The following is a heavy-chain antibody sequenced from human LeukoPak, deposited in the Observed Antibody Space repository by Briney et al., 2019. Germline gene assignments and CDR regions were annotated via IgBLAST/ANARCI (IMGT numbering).Heavy chain of an antibody. V-gene: IGHV4-59*01. Sequence: SETLSLTCTVSGGSISSYYWSWIRQPPGKGLEWIGYIYYSGSTNYNPSLKSRVTISVDTSKNQFSLKLNSVTAADTAVYFCVRSGVHGSDNYHPVDHWGQGTLVTVSS. CDR3: VRSGVHGSDNYHPVDH. CDR2: IYYSGST. CDR1: GGSISSYY. D-gene: IGHD3-10*01. J-gene: IGHJ4*02.